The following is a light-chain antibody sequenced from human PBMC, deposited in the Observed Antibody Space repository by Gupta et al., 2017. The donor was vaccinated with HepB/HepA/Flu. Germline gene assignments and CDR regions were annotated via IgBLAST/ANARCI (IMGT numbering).Light chain of an antibody. CDR1: TGAVTSGHY. CDR2: DTN. Sequence: QAMVTQEPSLTVFLGGTVTLTCGSTTGAVTSGHYPYWFQQKPGQAPRTLIYDTNIKHSWTPARFSGSLLGGQAGLTLSGAQPEDEAEYYCLLYYGGPRIFGGGTKLTVL. J-gene: IGLJ2*01. V-gene: IGLV7-46*01. CDR3: LLYYGGPRI.